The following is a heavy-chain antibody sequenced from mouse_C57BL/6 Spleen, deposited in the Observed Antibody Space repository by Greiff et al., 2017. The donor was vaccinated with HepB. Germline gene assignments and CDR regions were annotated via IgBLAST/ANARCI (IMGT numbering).Heavy chain of an antibody. CDR3: ARRGLYENYDSCWYFDV. CDR1: EYEFPSHD. Sequence: EVMLVESGGGLVQPGESLKLSCESNEYEFPSHDMSWVRQTPEKRLELVAAINSDGGSTYYPDTMERRFIISRDNTKQTLYLQMSSLRSEDTALYYCARRGLYENYDSCWYFDVWGTGTTVTVSS. J-gene: IGHJ1*03. D-gene: IGHD2-1*01. CDR2: INSDGGST. V-gene: IGHV5-2*01.